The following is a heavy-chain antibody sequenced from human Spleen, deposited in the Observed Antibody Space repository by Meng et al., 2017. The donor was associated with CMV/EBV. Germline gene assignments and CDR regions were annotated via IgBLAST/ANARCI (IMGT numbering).Heavy chain of an antibody. CDR1: GASISSYY. V-gene: IGHV4-59*01. D-gene: IGHD3-9*01. CDR2: MYNSGST. J-gene: IGHJ4*02. Sequence: GSLRLSCTVSGASISSYYWNWIRQPPGKGLEWIGYMYNSGSTNYNPSLKSRVTISVDTSKNQFSLKLSSVTAADTAVYYCATTPTYYDILTGYYFDYWGQGTLVTVSS. CDR3: ATTPTYYDILTGYYFDY.